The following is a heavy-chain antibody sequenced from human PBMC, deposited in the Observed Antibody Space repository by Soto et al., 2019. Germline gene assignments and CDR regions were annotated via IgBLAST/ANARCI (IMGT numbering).Heavy chain of an antibody. J-gene: IGHJ4*02. CDR3: ARANWFFDY. Sequence: QVQLQESGPELVKPSETLSLTCTVSGGSINNHYWSWIRQPPGQGLEWIGYIYYSGSTNYNPSLKSRVTMSVDTSKNQFSLKLSSLTAADTAIYYCARANWFFDYWGQGTLVTVSS. CDR2: IYYSGST. CDR1: GGSINNHY. D-gene: IGHD7-27*01. V-gene: IGHV4-59*11.